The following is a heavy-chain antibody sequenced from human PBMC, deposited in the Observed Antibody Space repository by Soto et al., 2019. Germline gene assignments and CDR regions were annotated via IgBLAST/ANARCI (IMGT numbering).Heavy chain of an antibody. D-gene: IGHD5-12*01. V-gene: IGHV4-4*07. CDR3: AREGSYSAYNFAHGIQLWSFDF. CDR1: GGSINTFY. Sequence: SETLSLTCTVSGGSINTFYWSWVRQPAGKGLEWIGRSFSSGSTSFNPSLESRVAMSVDTSKNHFSLNLSSVTAADMAVYYCAREGSYSAYNFAHGIQLWSFDFWGQGALVTVSS. CDR2: SFSSGST. J-gene: IGHJ4*02.